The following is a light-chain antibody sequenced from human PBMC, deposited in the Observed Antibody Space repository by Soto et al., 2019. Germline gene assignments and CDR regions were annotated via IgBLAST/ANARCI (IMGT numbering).Light chain of an antibody. CDR3: SSYTSSSTLV. V-gene: IGLV2-14*01. CDR1: SSDVGGYNY. J-gene: IGLJ1*01. CDR2: EVS. Sequence: QSALTQPASVSGSPGQSITISCTGTSSDVGGYNYVSWYQQHPGKAPKLMIYEVSNRPSGVSNRFSGSKSGNTASLTISGLQAEYEAEYYCSSYTSSSTLVFGTGTKLTVL.